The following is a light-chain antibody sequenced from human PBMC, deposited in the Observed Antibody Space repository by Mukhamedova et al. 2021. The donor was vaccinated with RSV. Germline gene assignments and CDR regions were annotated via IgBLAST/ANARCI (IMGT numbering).Light chain of an antibody. Sequence: KLVFYEGNKRPSGVSDRFSGSKSGNTASLTISGLQAEDEADYYCYSYAGTGDYHVVFGGGTKLTVL. CDR3: YSYAGTGDYHVV. CDR2: EGN. J-gene: IGLJ2*01. V-gene: IGLV2-23*01.